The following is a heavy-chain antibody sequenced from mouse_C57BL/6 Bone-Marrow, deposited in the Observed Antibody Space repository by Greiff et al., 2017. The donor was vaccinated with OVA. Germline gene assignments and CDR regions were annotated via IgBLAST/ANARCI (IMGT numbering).Heavy chain of an antibody. V-gene: IGHV5-17*01. Sequence: EVMLVESGGGLVKPGGSLKLSCAASGFTFSDYGMHWVRQAPEKGLEWVAYISSGSSTIYYADTVKGRFPISRDNAKNTLFLQMTSLRSEDTAMYYCARRPLLSHAMDYWGQGTSVTVSS. J-gene: IGHJ4*01. CDR3: ARRPLLSHAMDY. CDR2: ISSGSSTI. D-gene: IGHD2-10*01. CDR1: GFTFSDYG.